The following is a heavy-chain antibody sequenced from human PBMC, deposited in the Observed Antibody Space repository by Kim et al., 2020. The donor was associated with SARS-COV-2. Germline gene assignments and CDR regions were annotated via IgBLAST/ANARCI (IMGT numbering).Heavy chain of an antibody. CDR1: GGSISSGGYY. CDR2: IYYSGST. V-gene: IGHV4-31*03. J-gene: IGHJ5*02. D-gene: IGHD2-15*01. CDR3: ARAPPGYCSGGSCYRGHWFDP. Sequence: SETLSLTCTVSGGSISSGGYYWSWIRQHPGKGLEWIGYIYYSGSTYYNPSLKSRVTISVDTSKNQFSLKLSSVTAADTAVYYCARAPPGYCSGGSCYRGHWFDPWGQGTLVTVSS.